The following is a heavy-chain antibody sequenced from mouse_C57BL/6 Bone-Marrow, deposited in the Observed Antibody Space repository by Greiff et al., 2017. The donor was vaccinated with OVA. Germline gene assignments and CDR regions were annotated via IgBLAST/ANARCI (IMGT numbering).Heavy chain of an antibody. Sequence: QVQLQQSGAELVRPGASVTLSCKASGYTFTDYEMHWVKQTPVHGLEWIGAIDPETGGTAYNQKFRGKAILTADKSSSTAYMELRSLTSEDSAIYNCTRKEIYYYGSSDWYFDVWGTGTTVTVSS. D-gene: IGHD1-1*01. V-gene: IGHV1-15*01. CDR1: GYTFTDYE. CDR2: IDPETGGT. J-gene: IGHJ1*03. CDR3: TRKEIYYYGSSDWYFDV.